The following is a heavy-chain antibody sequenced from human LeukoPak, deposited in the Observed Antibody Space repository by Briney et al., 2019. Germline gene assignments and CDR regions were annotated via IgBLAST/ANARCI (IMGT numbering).Heavy chain of an antibody. CDR1: GLTVSSNY. V-gene: IGHV3-53*01. CDR2: IYSDGTT. D-gene: IGHD5-12*01. CDR3: ARDENGDSDFDL. Sequence: GGSLRLSCPVSGLTVSSNYMSWVRQAPGKGLEWVSLIYSDGTTYYADSVKGRFSISRDDAKNSLYVQMNNLRVEDTAVYYCARDENGDSDFDLWGRGTLVTVSS. J-gene: IGHJ2*01.